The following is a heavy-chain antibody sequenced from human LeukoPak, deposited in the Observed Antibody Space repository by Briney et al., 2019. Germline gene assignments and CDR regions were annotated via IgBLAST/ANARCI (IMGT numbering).Heavy chain of an antibody. V-gene: IGHV3-30*02. J-gene: IGHJ3*02. CDR2: IRYDGSNK. CDR3: ARLTGTTAWGAFDI. CDR1: GFTFSSYG. D-gene: IGHD1-20*01. Sequence: GGSLRLSCAASGFTFSSYGMHWVRQAPGKGLEWVAFIRYDGSNKYYADSVKGRFTISRDNSKNTLYLQMNSLRAEDTAVYYCARLTGTTAWGAFDIWGQGTMVTVSS.